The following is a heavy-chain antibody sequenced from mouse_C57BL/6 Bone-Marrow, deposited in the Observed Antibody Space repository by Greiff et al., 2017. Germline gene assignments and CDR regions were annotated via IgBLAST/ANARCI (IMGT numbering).Heavy chain of an antibody. CDR2: IYPGSGNT. V-gene: IGHV1-66*01. CDR1: GYSFTSYY. CDR3: ARSLYYYGSSPFAY. Sequence: QVQLQQSGPELVKPGASVKISCKASGYSFTSYYIHWVKQRPGQGLEWIGWIYPGSGNTKYNEKFKGKATLTADTSSSTAYMQLSSLTSEDSAVYYCARSLYYYGSSPFAYWGQGTLVTVSA. D-gene: IGHD1-1*01. J-gene: IGHJ3*01.